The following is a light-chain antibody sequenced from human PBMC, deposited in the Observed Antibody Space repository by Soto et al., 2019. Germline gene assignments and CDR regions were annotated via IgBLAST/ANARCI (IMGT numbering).Light chain of an antibody. V-gene: IGLV4-69*01. J-gene: IGLJ3*02. CDR2: LNSDGSH. CDR1: SGHNSYA. Sequence: QAVVTQSPSASASLGASVKRTCTLSSGHNSYAIAWHQQQPGKGPRYLMKLNSDGSHTKGDGIPDRFSGSSSGTERSLTISSLQSEDEADYYCQTWDTGIVVFGGGTKLTVL. CDR3: QTWDTGIVV.